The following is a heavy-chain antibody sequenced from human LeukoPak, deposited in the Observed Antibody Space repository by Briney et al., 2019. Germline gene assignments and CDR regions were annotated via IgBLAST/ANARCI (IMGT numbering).Heavy chain of an antibody. D-gene: IGHD2-15*01. CDR3: AKDRVYCSGGSCSTLYYYYYMDV. CDR2: ISYDGSNK. J-gene: IGHJ6*03. CDR1: GFTFSSYG. Sequence: GGSLRLSCAASGFTFSSYGMHWVRQAPGKGLEWVAVISYDGSNKYYADSVKGRFTISRDNSKNTLYLQMNSLRAEDTAVYYCAKDRVYCSGGSCSTLYYYYYMDVWGKGTTVTVSS. V-gene: IGHV3-30*18.